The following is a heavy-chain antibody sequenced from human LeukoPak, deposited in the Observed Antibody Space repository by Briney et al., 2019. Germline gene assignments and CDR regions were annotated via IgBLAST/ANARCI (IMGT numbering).Heavy chain of an antibody. Sequence: GGSLRLSCAASGFTFSNYAVSWVRQAPGKGLEWVSAISGSGTTTFYADSVKGRFTISRDNSKKTLYLQMDSLRAEDRAVYYCAKLEYSSSSPPHYWGQGTLVTVSS. V-gene: IGHV3-23*01. J-gene: IGHJ4*02. CDR2: ISGSGTTT. CDR1: GFTFSNYA. CDR3: AKLEYSSSSPPHY. D-gene: IGHD6-6*01.